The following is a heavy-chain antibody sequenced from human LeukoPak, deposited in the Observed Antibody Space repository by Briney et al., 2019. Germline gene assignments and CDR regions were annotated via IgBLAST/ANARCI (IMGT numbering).Heavy chain of an antibody. CDR1: GFTVRNNY. J-gene: IGHJ5*02. V-gene: IGHV3-53*01. CDR3: AKAHPPPLYFDGPGWFDP. Sequence: GGSLRLSCAASGFTVRNNYMAWVRQAPGKGLEWVSTIYSGDSTSYADSVKGRFTISRDNSKNTLYLQMNSLRAEDTAVYYCAKAHPPPLYFDGPGWFDPWGQGTLVTVSS. D-gene: IGHD3-9*01. CDR2: IYSGDST.